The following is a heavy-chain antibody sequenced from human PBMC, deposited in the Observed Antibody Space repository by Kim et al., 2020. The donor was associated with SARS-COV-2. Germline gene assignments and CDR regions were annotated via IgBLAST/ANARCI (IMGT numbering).Heavy chain of an antibody. V-gene: IGHV3-30*18. CDR3: AKDYAVVPAAIAEAGGMDV. Sequence: GGSLRLSCAASGFTFSSYGMHWVRQAPGKGLEWVAVISYDGSNKYYADSEKGRFTISRDNSKNTLYLQMNSLRAEDTAVYYCAKDYAVVPAAIAEAGGMDVWGQGTTVTVSS. CDR2: ISYDGSNK. D-gene: IGHD2-2*01. CDR1: GFTFSSYG. J-gene: IGHJ6*02.